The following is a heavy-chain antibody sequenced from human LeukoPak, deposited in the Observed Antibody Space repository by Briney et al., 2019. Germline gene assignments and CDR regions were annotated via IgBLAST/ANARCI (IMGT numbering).Heavy chain of an antibody. V-gene: IGHV4-30-2*01. Sequence: SETLSLTCAVSGGSISSGGYSWSWIRQPPGKGLEWIGYIYHSGSTYYNPSLKSRVTISVDTSKNQFSLKLSSVTAADTAVYYCARGPNYYGSGSYYNGALDYWGQGTLVTVSS. D-gene: IGHD3-10*01. CDR3: ARGPNYYGSGSYYNGALDY. J-gene: IGHJ4*02. CDR2: IYHSGST. CDR1: GGSISSGGYS.